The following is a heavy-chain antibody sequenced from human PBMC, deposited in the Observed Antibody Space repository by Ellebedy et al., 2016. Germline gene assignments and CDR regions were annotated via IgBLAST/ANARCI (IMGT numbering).Heavy chain of an antibody. V-gene: IGHV4-59*02. D-gene: IGHD1-1*01. CDR1: GGSVSSDY. Sequence: SETLSLTCNVSGGSVSSDYWNWIRRPPGKGLEWIGYVFHTGITSYNPSLKSRVTMSVDTSRSQFSLRLTSVTAADTAVYYCAKWNGNLNAFDIWGQGTMVTVSS. CDR3: AKWNGNLNAFDI. CDR2: VFHTGIT. J-gene: IGHJ3*02.